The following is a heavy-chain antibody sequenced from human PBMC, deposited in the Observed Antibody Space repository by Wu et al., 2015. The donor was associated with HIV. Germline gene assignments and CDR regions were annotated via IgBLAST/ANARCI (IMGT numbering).Heavy chain of an antibody. CDR1: GGTFSRNA. Sequence: QVKLVQSEAEVKKPGSSVKVSCKASGGTFSRNAISWVRQAPGQGLEWMGGIIPFFGIANYAQNFQGRVTITVDDSTSTAYMQLNSLRSEDTAVFYCATTNRDQLLSHGRTTGGLLAFDIWGQGTVVTVSS. CDR3: ATTNRDQLLSHGRTTGGLLAFDI. J-gene: IGHJ3*02. D-gene: IGHD2-2*01. V-gene: IGHV1-69*12. CDR2: IIPFFGIA.